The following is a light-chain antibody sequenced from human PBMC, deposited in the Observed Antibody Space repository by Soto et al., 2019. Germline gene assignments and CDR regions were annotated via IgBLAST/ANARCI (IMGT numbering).Light chain of an antibody. V-gene: IGKV1-39*01. CDR1: QSISSY. J-gene: IGKJ5*01. Sequence: DIQMTQSPSSLSASVGDRVTITCRASQSISSYLNWYQQKPGKAPKLLIYAASNLQSGVPARFSGSGSGTDFTLTINSLQPADFATYFCQQSYTTPITFGQGTRLEIK. CDR3: QQSYTTPIT. CDR2: AAS.